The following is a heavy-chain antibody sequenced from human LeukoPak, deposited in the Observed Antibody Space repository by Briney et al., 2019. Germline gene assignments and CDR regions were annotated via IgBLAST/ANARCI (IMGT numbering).Heavy chain of an antibody. J-gene: IGHJ4*02. CDR2: IYNDGST. CDR1: GFTVSSNC. D-gene: IGHD1-1*01. CDR3: ARDYRNGAIDY. Sequence: GGSLRLSCVASGFTVSSNCMSWVRQAPGKGLEWVSIIYNDGSTFYADSVKGRFTISRDNSKDTLYLQMDSLSAEDTAVYYCARDYRNGAIDYWGQGTLVTVSS. V-gene: IGHV3-53*01.